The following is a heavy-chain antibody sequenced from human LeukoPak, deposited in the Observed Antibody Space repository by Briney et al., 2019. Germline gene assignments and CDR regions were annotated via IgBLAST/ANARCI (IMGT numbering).Heavy chain of an antibody. CDR3: ARATVTTGDFDY. V-gene: IGHV1-69*04. CDR1: GGTFSSYA. CDR2: IIPIFGIA. J-gene: IGHJ4*02. D-gene: IGHD4-17*01. Sequence: GASVKVSCKASGGTFSSYAISWVRQAPGQGLEWMGRIIPIFGIANYAQKFQGRVTITADKSTSTAYMELSSLRSEDTAVYYCARATVTTGDFDYWGQGTLVTVSS.